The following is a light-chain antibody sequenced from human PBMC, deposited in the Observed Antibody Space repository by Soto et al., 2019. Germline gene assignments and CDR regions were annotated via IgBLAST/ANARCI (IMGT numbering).Light chain of an antibody. V-gene: IGKV3-20*01. J-gene: IGKJ4*01. CDR1: QSISDT. Sequence: EIVMTQSPATLSVSPGGRATLSCRASQSISDTLAWYQQKPGQAPRLLIYSASRRATGFPARFSGSGSGTDFTLTISRPEPEDFAVYYCQQYGSSPLTFGGGTKVDIK. CDR3: QQYGSSPLT. CDR2: SAS.